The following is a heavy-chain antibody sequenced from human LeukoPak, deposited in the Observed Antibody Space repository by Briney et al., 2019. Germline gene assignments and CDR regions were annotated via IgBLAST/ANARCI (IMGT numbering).Heavy chain of an antibody. V-gene: IGHV4-61*01. CDR1: GGSVNSDNYY. CDR2: IFYTGST. Sequence: SETLSLTCTVSGGSVNSDNYYWSWIRQPPGRGLERIGYIFYTGSTNYNPSLKSRVTISVDTSKNQFSLKVSSVTAADTAVYYWARAAGFDWARGTLVTVSS. CDR3: ARAAGFD. D-gene: IGHD1-14*01. J-gene: IGHJ4*02.